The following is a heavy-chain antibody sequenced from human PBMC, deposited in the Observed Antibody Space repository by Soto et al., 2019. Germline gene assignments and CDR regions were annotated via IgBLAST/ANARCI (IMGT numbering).Heavy chain of an antibody. CDR1: GFTFSNAW. J-gene: IGHJ1*01. Sequence: EVQLVESGGGLVKPGGSLRLSCAASGFTFSNAWMNWVRQAPGKGLEWVGRIKSKTDGGTTDYAAPVKGRFTISRDDSKNTLYLQMNSLKTEDTAVYYCTTTLLVTRSCSGGSCYDRYFQHWGQGTLVTVSS. CDR2: IKSKTDGGTT. CDR3: TTTLLVTRSCSGGSCYDRYFQH. V-gene: IGHV3-15*07. D-gene: IGHD2-15*01.